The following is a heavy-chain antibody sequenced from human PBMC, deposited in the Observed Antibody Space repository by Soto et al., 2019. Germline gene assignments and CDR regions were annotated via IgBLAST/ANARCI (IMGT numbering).Heavy chain of an antibody. CDR2: IYYSGST. V-gene: IGHV4-39*01. Sequence: PGGSLRLSCAASGFTFSGSAMHWVRQASGKGLEWIGSIYYSGSTYYNPSLKSRVTISVDTSKNQFSLKLSSVTAADTAVYYCARQWGFYFDYWGQGTLVTVSS. D-gene: IGHD3-16*01. CDR3: ARQWGFYFDY. J-gene: IGHJ4*02. CDR1: GFTFSGSAMH.